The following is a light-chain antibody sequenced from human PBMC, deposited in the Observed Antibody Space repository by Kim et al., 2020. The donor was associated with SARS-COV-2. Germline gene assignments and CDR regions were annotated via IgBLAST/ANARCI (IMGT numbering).Light chain of an antibody. CDR1: QSVSSN. V-gene: IGKV3-15*01. CDR3: QQYNNWTKWK. J-gene: IGKJ1*01. CDR2: GAS. Sequence: EIVMTQSPATLSVSPGERATLSCRASQSVSSNLAWYQQKPGQAPRLLIYGASTRATGIPARFSGSGSGTEFTLTISSLQSEDFAVYYCQQYNNWTKWKFGQGTKVEIK.